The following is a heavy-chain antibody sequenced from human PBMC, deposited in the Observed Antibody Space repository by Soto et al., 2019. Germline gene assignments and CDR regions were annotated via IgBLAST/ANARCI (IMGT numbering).Heavy chain of an antibody. Sequence: LRLSCAASGFTFSSYSMNWVRQAPGKGLEWVSYISSSSSTIYYADSVKGRFTISRDNAKNSLYLQMNSLRDEDTAVYYCAREDSSGSHDWFDPWGQGTLVTVSS. CDR1: GFTFSSYS. CDR2: ISSSSSTI. CDR3: AREDSSGSHDWFDP. J-gene: IGHJ5*02. V-gene: IGHV3-48*02. D-gene: IGHD3-22*01.